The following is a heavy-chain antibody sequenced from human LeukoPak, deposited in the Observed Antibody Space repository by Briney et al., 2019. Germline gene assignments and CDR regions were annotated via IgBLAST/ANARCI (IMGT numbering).Heavy chain of an antibody. D-gene: IGHD3-10*01. CDR3: ARFGYYGSGSYSFDY. V-gene: IGHV3-11*01. Sequence: TGGSLRLPCAASGFTFSDYYMSWIRQAPGKGLEWVSYISSSGSTIYYADSVKGRFTTSRDNAKNSLYLQMNSLRAEDTAVYYCARFGYYGSGSYSFDYWGQGTLVTVSS. CDR1: GFTFSDYY. J-gene: IGHJ4*02. CDR2: ISSSGSTI.